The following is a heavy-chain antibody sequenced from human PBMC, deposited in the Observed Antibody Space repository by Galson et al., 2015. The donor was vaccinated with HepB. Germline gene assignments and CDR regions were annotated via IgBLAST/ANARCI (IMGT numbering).Heavy chain of an antibody. V-gene: IGHV4-59*01. Sequence: SETLSLTCTVSGGSMSRFYWSWIRQPPGKGLEWIGNAYYSGSSYLNPSLKGRLIISLDTSKNQFSLRLTSVTPADTAVYYCARSRSCDGDTCYDSHNFFGPWGQGTLVTVSS. D-gene: IGHD2-21*02. CDR3: ARSRSCDGDTCYDSHNFFGP. CDR2: AYYSGSS. J-gene: IGHJ5*02. CDR1: GGSMSRFY.